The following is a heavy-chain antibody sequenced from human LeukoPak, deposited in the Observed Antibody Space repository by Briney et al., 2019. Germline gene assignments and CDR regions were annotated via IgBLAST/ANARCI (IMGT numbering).Heavy chain of an antibody. V-gene: IGHV3-21*01. Sequence: GGTLRLSCAVSGSTFRNYGMSWVRQAPGKGLEWVSSINNSGGATYYADSVKGRFTISRDNAKNSLYLQMNSLRAEDTAVYYCARGTTVENYYYYYMDVWGKGTTVTVSS. J-gene: IGHJ6*03. CDR3: ARGTTVENYYYYYMDV. CDR1: GSTFRNYG. D-gene: IGHD4-23*01. CDR2: INNSGGAT.